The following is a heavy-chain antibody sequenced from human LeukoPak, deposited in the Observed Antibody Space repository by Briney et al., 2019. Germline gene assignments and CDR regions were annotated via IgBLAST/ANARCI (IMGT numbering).Heavy chain of an antibody. CDR2: ISSSSSYI. V-gene: IGHV3-21*01. CDR3: ARDLGENWFDP. CDR1: GFTFSSYS. Sequence: GGSLRLSCAASGFTFSSYSMNWVRQAPGKGLEWVSSISSSSSYIYYADSVKGRFTISRDNAKNSLYLRMNSLRAEDTAVYYCARDLGENWFDPWGQGTLVTVSS. D-gene: IGHD3-10*01. J-gene: IGHJ5*02.